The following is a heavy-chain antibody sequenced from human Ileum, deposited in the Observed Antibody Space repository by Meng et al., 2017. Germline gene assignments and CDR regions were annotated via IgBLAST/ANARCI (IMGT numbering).Heavy chain of an antibody. CDR2: INHSGST. V-gene: IGHV4-34*01. Sequence: SETLSLTCAVYGGSFSGYYWSWIRQPPGKGLEWIGEINHSGSTNYNPSLKSRVTISVDTSKNQFSLKLSSVTAADTAVYYCARGRDYWGQGTLVTGSS. CDR1: GGSFSGYY. CDR3: ARGRDY. J-gene: IGHJ4*02.